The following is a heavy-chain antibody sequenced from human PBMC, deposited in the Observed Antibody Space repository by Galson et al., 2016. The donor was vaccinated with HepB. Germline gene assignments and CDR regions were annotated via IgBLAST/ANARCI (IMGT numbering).Heavy chain of an antibody. D-gene: IGHD4-17*01. Sequence: SVKVSCKASGYTFSNYGISWVRQAPGQGLEWMAWISGYNGKTNYAQALEGRVTMTTDTSTSTAYMELRSLKSDDTAVYYCTRDGPDYGDYMNFDYWGQGTLVTVSS. CDR1: GYTFSNYG. CDR2: ISGYNGKT. J-gene: IGHJ4*02. CDR3: TRDGPDYGDYMNFDY. V-gene: IGHV1-18*01.